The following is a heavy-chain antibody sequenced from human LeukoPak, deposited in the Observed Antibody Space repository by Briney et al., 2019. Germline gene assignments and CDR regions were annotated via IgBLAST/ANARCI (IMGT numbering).Heavy chain of an antibody. CDR1: GFTFSSYG. V-gene: IGHV3-30*18. J-gene: IGHJ3*02. Sequence: PGGSLRLSCAASGFTFSSYGMHWVRQAPGQGLEWVAVMSYDGSNKYYADAVKGRFTISRDNSKNTLYLQMNSLRAEDAAVYYCAKDLYVDVRWGPAFDIWGQGTVVTVSS. CDR3: AKDLYVDVRWGPAFDI. CDR2: MSYDGSNK. D-gene: IGHD2-21*02.